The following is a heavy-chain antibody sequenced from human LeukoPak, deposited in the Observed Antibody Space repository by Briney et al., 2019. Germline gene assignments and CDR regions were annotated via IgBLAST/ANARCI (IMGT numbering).Heavy chain of an antibody. CDR2: INPNSGGT. D-gene: IGHD3-16*02. Sequence: ASVTVSCKASGYTFTGYYMHWVRQAPGQGLEWMGWINPNSGGTNYAQKFQGRVTMTRVTSISTAYMELSRLRSDDTAVYYCARDPGYDYVWGSYRYGFDYWGQGTLVTVSS. CDR3: ARDPGYDYVWGSYRYGFDY. J-gene: IGHJ4*02. CDR1: GYTFTGYY. V-gene: IGHV1-2*02.